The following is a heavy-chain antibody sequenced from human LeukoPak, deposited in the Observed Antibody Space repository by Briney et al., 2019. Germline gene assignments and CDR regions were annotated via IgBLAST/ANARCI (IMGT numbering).Heavy chain of an antibody. J-gene: IGHJ4*02. D-gene: IGHD1-20*01. V-gene: IGHV3-23*01. Sequence: GGSLRLSCAASGFTFLSDYYMSWIRQAPGKGLEYVSPINASGLSTYYTDSVRGRFTNSRDNSKNTLYLQMHSLRAEDTAVYYCAKETSITGAGDFWGQGALVTVSS. CDR1: GFTFLSDY. CDR3: AKETSITGAGDF. CDR2: INASGLST.